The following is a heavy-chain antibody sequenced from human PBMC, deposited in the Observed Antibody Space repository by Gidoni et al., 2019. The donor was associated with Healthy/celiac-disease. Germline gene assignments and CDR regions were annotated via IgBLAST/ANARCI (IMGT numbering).Heavy chain of an antibody. V-gene: IGHV3-23*01. J-gene: IGHJ5*02. CDR2: ISGSGGST. CDR1: GFPFRRYA. CDR3: AKDRQYYDFWSGYSNWFDP. Sequence: EVQLLESGGGLVQPGGSLRLPCSAPGFPFRRYAMSWCRQAPGKGLEWVSAISGSGGSTYYADSVKGRFTISRDNSKNTLYLQMNSLRAEDTAVYYCAKDRQYYDFWSGYSNWFDPWGQGTLVT. D-gene: IGHD3-3*01.